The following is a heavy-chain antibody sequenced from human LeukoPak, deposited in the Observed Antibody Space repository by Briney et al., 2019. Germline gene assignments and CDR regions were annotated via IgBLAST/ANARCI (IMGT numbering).Heavy chain of an antibody. Sequence: GESLKISCKASGYTFSKFWIGWGRQGPGKGLEWMGIIYPRDSDIRYNPSFQGRITISADTSINTAYLQWTNLQASDTAIYFCARHAPEIKVVPASIPLDYWGQGTLVTVSS. D-gene: IGHD2-2*01. CDR2: IYPRDSDI. J-gene: IGHJ4*02. CDR3: ARHAPEIKVVPASIPLDY. V-gene: IGHV5-51*01. CDR1: GYTFSKFW.